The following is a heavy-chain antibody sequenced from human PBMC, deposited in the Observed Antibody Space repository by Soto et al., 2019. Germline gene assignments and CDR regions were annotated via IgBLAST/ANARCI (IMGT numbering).Heavy chain of an antibody. CDR3: PGGASSVTTFYFDL. V-gene: IGHV1-3*01. Sequence: QVQVVQSGAEVKKPGASVKVSCKASGYTFTSYAMHWVRQAPGQRLEWMGWINPGNGNTKNSQKFQGRVNITRDTCASAAYMEMSGLRAEDTAAYYCPGGASSVTTFYFDLWGRGTRVTVSS. CDR2: INPGNGNT. D-gene: IGHD4-17*01. J-gene: IGHJ2*01. CDR1: GYTFTSYA.